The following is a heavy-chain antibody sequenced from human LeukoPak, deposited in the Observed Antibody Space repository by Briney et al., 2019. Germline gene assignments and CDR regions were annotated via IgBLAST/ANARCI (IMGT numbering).Heavy chain of an antibody. D-gene: IGHD2-2*01. Sequence: ASVKASCKASGYTFTSYGMNWVRQAPGQGLEWMGWISGNNGHTDYAQSLQGRLTMTADTSTSTAYMELRSLRSDDTAVYYCARDLNYCATTSCTPGGYWGQGALVTVSS. CDR1: GYTFTSYG. J-gene: IGHJ4*02. CDR3: ARDLNYCATTSCTPGGY. V-gene: IGHV1-18*01. CDR2: ISGNNGHT.